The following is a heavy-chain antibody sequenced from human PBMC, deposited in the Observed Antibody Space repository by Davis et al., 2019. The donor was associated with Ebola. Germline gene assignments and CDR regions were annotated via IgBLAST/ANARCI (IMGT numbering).Heavy chain of an antibody. J-gene: IGHJ4*02. D-gene: IGHD2-2*02. CDR3: TPRPHCSSTSCYSSEDY. Sequence: GGSLRLSCAASGFTFSNAWMSWVRQAPGKGLEWVGRIKSKTDGGTTDYAAPVKGRFTISRDDSKNTLYLQMNSLKTEDTAVYYCTPRPHCSSTSCYSSEDYWGQGTLVTVSS. CDR2: IKSKTDGGTT. CDR1: GFTFSNAW. V-gene: IGHV3-15*01.